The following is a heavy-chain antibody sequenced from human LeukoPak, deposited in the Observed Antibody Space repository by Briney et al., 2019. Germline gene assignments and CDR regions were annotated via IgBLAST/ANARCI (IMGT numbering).Heavy chain of an antibody. CDR3: AKSSEDAFDI. CDR2: ISWNSGSI. J-gene: IGHJ3*02. Sequence: TGGSLRLSCVASGFTFDDYAMHWVRQAPGKGLEWVSGISWNSGSIGYADSVKGRFTISRDNAKNSLYLQMNSLRAEDTALYYCAKSSEDAFDIWGQGTMVTVSS. CDR1: GFTFDDYA. V-gene: IGHV3-9*01. D-gene: IGHD3-22*01.